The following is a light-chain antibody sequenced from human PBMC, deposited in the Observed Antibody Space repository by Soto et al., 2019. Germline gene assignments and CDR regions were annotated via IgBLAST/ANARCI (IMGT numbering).Light chain of an antibody. CDR1: RSDVGGYNY. CDR3: SSYTRSSSTLVV. J-gene: IGLJ2*01. Sequence: QSALTQPASVSGSPGQSITISCTGTRSDVGGYNYVSWYQQHPGKAPKLMIYDVSNWPSGISNRFSGSKSGNTASLTISGLQTEDEADYYCSSYTRSSSTLVVFGGGTKLTVL. CDR2: DVS. V-gene: IGLV2-14*01.